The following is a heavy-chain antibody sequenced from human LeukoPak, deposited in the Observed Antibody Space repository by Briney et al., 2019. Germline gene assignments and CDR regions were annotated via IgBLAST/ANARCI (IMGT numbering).Heavy chain of an antibody. V-gene: IGHV1-18*01. CDR2: ISAYNGNT. CDR3: ARVPSGWSYYFDY. J-gene: IGHJ4*02. D-gene: IGHD6-19*01. CDR1: GYTFTSYG. Sequence: ASVTVSCKASGYTFTSYGINWVRQAPGQGLEWMGWISAYNGNTNYAQKLQGRVTMTTDTSTSTAYMELRSLRSDDTAVYYRARVPSGWSYYFDYGGEGTLVTVSS.